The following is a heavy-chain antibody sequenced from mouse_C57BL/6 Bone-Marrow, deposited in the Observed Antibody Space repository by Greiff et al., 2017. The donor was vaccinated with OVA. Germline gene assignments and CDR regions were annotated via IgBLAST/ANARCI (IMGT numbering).Heavy chain of an antibody. D-gene: IGHD2-4*01. CDR1: GYTFTSYG. CDR2: IYPRSGNT. V-gene: IGHV1-81*01. Sequence: VQLQQSGAELARPGASVKLSCKASGYTFTSYGISWVKQRTGQGLEWIGEIYPRSGNTYYNEKFKGKATLTADKSSSTAYMELRSLTSEDSAVYFCARSGDYDGGATSYYAMDYWGQGTSVTVSS. CDR3: ARSGDYDGGATSYYAMDY. J-gene: IGHJ4*01.